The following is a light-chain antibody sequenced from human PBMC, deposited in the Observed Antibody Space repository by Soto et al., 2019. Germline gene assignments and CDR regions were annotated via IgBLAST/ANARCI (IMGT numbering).Light chain of an antibody. J-gene: IGKJ1*01. CDR1: QGIVQY. CDR3: QQTYSART. V-gene: IGKV1-27*01. CDR2: AAS. Sequence: DIQMTQSPSTLSASVGDIVTITCRASQGIVQYLAWYQQKPGKVPNLLISAASTFQSGIPSLFSGSESGTDFTLTISSLQPEDFATYYCQQTYSARTFGQGTKVDI.